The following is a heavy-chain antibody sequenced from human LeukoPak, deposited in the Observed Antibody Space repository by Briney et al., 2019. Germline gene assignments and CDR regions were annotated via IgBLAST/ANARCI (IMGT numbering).Heavy chain of an antibody. J-gene: IGHJ6*03. D-gene: IGHD2-2*01. Sequence: GGSLRLSCAASGFTFSSYWMSWVRQAPGKGLEWVSSISSSSSYIYYADSVKGRFTISRDNSKNTLYLQMNSLRAEDTAVYYCAREGSTLPQYYYYYYMDVWGKGTTVTVSS. V-gene: IGHV3-21*01. CDR2: ISSSSSYI. CDR1: GFTFSSYW. CDR3: AREGSTLPQYYYYYYMDV.